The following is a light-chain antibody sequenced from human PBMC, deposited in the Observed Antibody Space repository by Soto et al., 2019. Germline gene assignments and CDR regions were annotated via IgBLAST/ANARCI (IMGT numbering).Light chain of an antibody. Sequence: DIQMTQSPSSLSASVGDRVTITCWASQGIRNDLGWYQQKPGKAPKRLIYAASSLQSGVPSRLRGSGYGTELTITISSMKNEDFATYYCLQHNSYTRTFGHGTKVDIK. V-gene: IGKV1-17*01. CDR3: LQHNSYTRT. CDR2: AAS. J-gene: IGKJ1*01. CDR1: QGIRND.